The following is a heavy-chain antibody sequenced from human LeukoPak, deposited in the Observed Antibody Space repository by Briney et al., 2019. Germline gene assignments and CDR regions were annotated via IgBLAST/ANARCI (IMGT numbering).Heavy chain of an antibody. CDR1: GFTFSSHW. J-gene: IGHJ4*02. D-gene: IGHD1-26*01. V-gene: IGHV3-7*01. Sequence: GGSLRLSCAASGFTFSSHWMNWVRQDPGKGLEWVGIINQNGGRIGYGDSVKGRFTISRDNAKNSLYLQMNSLRAEDTAVYYCARDRVGATDYFDYWGQGTLVTVSS. CDR3: ARDRVGATDYFDY. CDR2: INQNGGRI.